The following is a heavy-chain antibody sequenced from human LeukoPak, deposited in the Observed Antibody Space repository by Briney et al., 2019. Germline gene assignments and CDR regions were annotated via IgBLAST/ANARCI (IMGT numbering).Heavy chain of an antibody. V-gene: IGHV1-2*02. CDR2: INPNSGGT. CDR3: ARDIAVAGTIDY. Sequence: ASVKVSCKASGYTFTGYYMHWVRQAPGQGFEWMGWINPNSGGTNYAQKFQGRVTMTRDTSISTAYMELSRLRSDDTAVYYCARDIAVAGTIDYWGQGTLVTVSS. D-gene: IGHD6-19*01. J-gene: IGHJ4*02. CDR1: GYTFTGYY.